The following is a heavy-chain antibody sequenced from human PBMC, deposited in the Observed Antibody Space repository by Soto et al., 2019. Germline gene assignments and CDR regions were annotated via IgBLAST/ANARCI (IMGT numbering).Heavy chain of an antibody. V-gene: IGHV1-46*01. CDR1: GYTFTSYY. J-gene: IGHJ6*02. Sequence: ASVKVSCKASGYTFTSYYMHWVRQAPGQGLEWMGIINPSGGSTSYAQKFQGRVTMTRDTSTSTVYMELSSLRSEDTAVYYCARGYCSSTSCSPYGMDVWGQGTTVTVSS. CDR3: ARGYCSSTSCSPYGMDV. CDR2: INPSGGST. D-gene: IGHD2-2*01.